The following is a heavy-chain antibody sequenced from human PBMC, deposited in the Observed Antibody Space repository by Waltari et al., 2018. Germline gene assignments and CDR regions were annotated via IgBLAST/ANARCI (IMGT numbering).Heavy chain of an antibody. CDR1: GVSVRGYF. CDR2: IRHTGDT. CDR3: ALWESGWRAFRF. J-gene: IGHJ4*03. Sequence: QVQLQESGPGLVKSSETLSLTCTVSGVSVRGYFWNWIRQAPGKGPEWIGYIRHTGDTKQNPSLKSRVTMSVDTSRNDFSLRLSSVTAADTAVYYCALWESGWRAFRFWGQGILGTVSS. D-gene: IGHD6-19*01. V-gene: IGHV4-59*08.